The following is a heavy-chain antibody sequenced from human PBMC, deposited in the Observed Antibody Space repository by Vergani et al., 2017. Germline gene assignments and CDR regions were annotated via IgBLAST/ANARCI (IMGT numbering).Heavy chain of an antibody. CDR2: IKQDGSEK. D-gene: IGHD3-10*01. Sequence: EVQLVESGGGLVKPGGSLRLSCAASGFTFSSYWMSWVRQAPGKGLEWVANIKQDGSEKYYVDSVKGRFTISRDNAKNSLYLQMNSLRAEDTAVYYCASGGDYYYYGMDVWGQGTTVTVSS. V-gene: IGHV3-7*03. J-gene: IGHJ6*02. CDR1: GFTFSSYW. CDR3: ASGGDYYYYGMDV.